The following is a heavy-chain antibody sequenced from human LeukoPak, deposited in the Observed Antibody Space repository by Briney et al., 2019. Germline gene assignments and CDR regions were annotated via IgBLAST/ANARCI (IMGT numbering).Heavy chain of an antibody. Sequence: PGGSLRLSCAASGFTFSSYDMHWVRQATGKGLEWVSAIGTAGDTYYPGSVKGRFTISRDNSKNTLYLQMNSLRAEDTAVYYCAKDPLVGNDAFDIWGQGTMVTVSS. V-gene: IGHV3-13*01. D-gene: IGHD2-21*01. CDR2: IGTAGDT. CDR3: AKDPLVGNDAFDI. J-gene: IGHJ3*02. CDR1: GFTFSSYD.